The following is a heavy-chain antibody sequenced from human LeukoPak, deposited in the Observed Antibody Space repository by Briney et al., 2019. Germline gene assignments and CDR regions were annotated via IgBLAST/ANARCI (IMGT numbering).Heavy chain of an antibody. CDR3: ARASGAFDY. CDR1: GGSISSSY. Sequence: SETLSLTGIVSGGSISSSYWSSIRQPPGKGLEWTGYIYYSGITNYNPSLKSRVTISLHTSKNQFSLKLNSVTAADTAVYYCARASGAFDYWGQGALVTVSS. J-gene: IGHJ4*02. V-gene: IGHV4-59*01. CDR2: IYYSGIT.